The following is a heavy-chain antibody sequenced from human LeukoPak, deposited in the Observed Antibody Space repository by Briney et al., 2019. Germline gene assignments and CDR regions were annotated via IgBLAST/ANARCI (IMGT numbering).Heavy chain of an antibody. CDR2: INHSGST. CDR1: GGSFSGYY. Sequence: TSETLSLTCAAYGGSFSGYYWSWIRQPPGKGLEWIGEINHSGSTNYNSSLKSRVTASVDTSKNHFSLKLSSVTAADTAVYYCASSGWYRGYWGQGTLVIVSS. CDR3: ASSGWYRGY. V-gene: IGHV4-34*01. J-gene: IGHJ4*02. D-gene: IGHD6-19*01.